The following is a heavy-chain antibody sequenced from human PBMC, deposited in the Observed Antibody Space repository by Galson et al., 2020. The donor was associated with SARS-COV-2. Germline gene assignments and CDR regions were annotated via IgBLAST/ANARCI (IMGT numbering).Heavy chain of an antibody. CDR2: IWYDGSNK. CDR3: ARVLLPGFDAFDI. Sequence: QLGESLKISCAASGFTFSSYGMHWVRQAPGKGLEWVAVIWYDGSNKYYADSVKGRFTISRDNSKNTLYLQMNSLRAEDTAVYYCARVLLPGFDAFDIWGQGTMVTVSS. J-gene: IGHJ3*02. CDR1: GFTFSSYG. V-gene: IGHV3-33*01.